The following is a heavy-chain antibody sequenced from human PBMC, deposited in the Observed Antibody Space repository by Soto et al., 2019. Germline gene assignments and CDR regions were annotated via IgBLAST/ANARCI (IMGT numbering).Heavy chain of an antibody. D-gene: IGHD2-15*01. J-gene: IGHJ3*01. Sequence: QVRLQESGPRLVRPSGTLSLTCTVSGVSIATSNWWTWVRQLPGKGLEWIGEVYHTVSTNYKPSLKGRVTISTDNSKNSFPLYLTSVTAADTALYFCARGDIVTPTGRGNCFDVWGQGAMVTVSS. CDR2: VYHTVST. V-gene: IGHV4-4*02. CDR3: ARGDIVTPTGRGNCFDV. CDR1: GVSIATSNW.